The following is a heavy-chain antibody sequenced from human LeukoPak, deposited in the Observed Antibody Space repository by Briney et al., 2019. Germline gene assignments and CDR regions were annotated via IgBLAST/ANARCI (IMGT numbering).Heavy chain of an antibody. D-gene: IGHD2-15*01. Sequence: GGSLRLSCAASALTFSSYGMHWVRQAPGKGLEWVSSITSDSRYIYYGDSVKGRFTISRDNAKNSLFLQMNSLRAEDTAVYYCARVLRYCSGGNCYSGGLGYMDVWGKGTTVTISS. CDR3: ARVLRYCSGGNCYSGGLGYMDV. CDR1: ALTFSSYG. CDR2: ITSDSRYI. V-gene: IGHV3-21*04. J-gene: IGHJ6*03.